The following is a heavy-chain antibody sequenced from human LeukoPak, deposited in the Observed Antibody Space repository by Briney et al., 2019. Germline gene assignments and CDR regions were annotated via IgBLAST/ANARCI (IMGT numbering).Heavy chain of an antibody. CDR2: IYYSGDT. CDR3: EGADREEAYNHRIDY. V-gene: IGHV4-39*01. Sequence: PSETLSLTCTVSAGSISSTSYYWGWIRQSPGKGLEWIGCIYYSGDTYYNPSLRSRVTISVDTSKNQFSLKVTSVTAADMAVYYCEGADREEAYNHRIDYWGQGTLVTVSS. D-gene: IGHD1-1*01. J-gene: IGHJ4*02. CDR1: AGSISSTSYY.